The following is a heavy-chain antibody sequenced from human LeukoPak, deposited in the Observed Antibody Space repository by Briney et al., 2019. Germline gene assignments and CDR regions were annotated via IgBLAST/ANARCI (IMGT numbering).Heavy chain of an antibody. V-gene: IGHV1-2*04. CDR2: INPNSGGT. Sequence: RASVKVSCKASGYTFTGYYMHWVRQAPGQGLEWMGWINPNSGGTNYAQKFQGWVTMTRDTSISTAYMELSRLRSDDTAVYYCARGGRYCSGGSCYDFDYWGQGTLVTVSS. CDR1: GYTFTGYY. J-gene: IGHJ4*02. CDR3: ARGGRYCSGGSCYDFDY. D-gene: IGHD2-15*01.